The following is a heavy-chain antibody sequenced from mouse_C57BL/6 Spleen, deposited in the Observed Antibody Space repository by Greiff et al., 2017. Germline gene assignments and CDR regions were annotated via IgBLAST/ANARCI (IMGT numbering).Heavy chain of an antibody. CDR3: ARWNTTVALDY. Sequence: QVQLQQSGAELVKPGASVKLSCKASGYTFTSYWMHWVKQRPGQGLEWIGMIHPNSGSTNYNEKFKSKATLTVDKSSSTAYMQLSSLTSEDSAVYYCARWNTTVALDYWGQGTTLTVSS. CDR1: GYTFTSYW. J-gene: IGHJ2*01. V-gene: IGHV1-64*01. D-gene: IGHD1-1*01. CDR2: IHPNSGST.